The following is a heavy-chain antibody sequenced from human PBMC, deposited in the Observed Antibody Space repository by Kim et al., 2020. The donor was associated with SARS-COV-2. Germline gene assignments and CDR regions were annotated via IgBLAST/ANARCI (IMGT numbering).Heavy chain of an antibody. CDR3: ASIFWGWHAGDV. V-gene: IGHV4-59*11. CDR2: LSNTGNT. Sequence: SETLSLTCSVSGDSLSSHYWTWIRQPPGKGLEWIGLLSNTGNTNYNPSLNNRVTISLDMSKNEVSLKLSSVTAADTAVYFCASIFWGWHAGDVWGQGPT. CDR1: GDSLSSHY. D-gene: IGHD2-21*01. J-gene: IGHJ6*02.